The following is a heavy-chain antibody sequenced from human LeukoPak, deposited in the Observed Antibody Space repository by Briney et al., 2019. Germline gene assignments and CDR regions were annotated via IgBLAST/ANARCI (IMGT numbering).Heavy chain of an antibody. D-gene: IGHD6-25*01. J-gene: IGHJ5*01. V-gene: IGHV5-51*01. CDR3: ARRQAAAVNWFDS. CDR2: IYPGDSDT. Sequence: ESLKLYRQGSGYRFTSYRLGWDREIPGEGIEWEGIIYPGDSDTRYSPSFQSQVTISADKSISTASLQWSSLKASDTAMYYCARRQAAAVNWFDSWGQGTLVTVSS. CDR1: GYRFTSYR.